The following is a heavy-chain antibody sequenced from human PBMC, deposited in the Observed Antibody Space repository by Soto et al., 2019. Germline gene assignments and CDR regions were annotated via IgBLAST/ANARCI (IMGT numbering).Heavy chain of an antibody. CDR3: ARDYYYDSSVSFDY. Sequence: ASVKVSCKASGYTFINYDINWVRQAPGQRLEWMGWINAGNGNTKYSQKFQGRVTITRDTSASTAYMELNSLRSEDTAVYYCARDYYYDSSVSFDYWGQGTLVTV. J-gene: IGHJ4*02. V-gene: IGHV1-3*01. CDR2: INAGNGNT. D-gene: IGHD3-22*01. CDR1: GYTFINYD.